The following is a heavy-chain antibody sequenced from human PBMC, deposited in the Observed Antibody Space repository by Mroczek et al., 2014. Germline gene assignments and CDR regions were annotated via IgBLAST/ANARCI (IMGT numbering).Heavy chain of an antibody. CDR3: ARTSVVTAIDFDY. CDR2: IYYSGST. D-gene: IGHD2-21*02. Sequence: KESGPGLVKPSETLSLTCTVSGGSISSSSYYWGWIRQPPGKGLEWIGSIYYSGSTYYNPSLKSRVTISVDTSKNQFSLKLSSVTAADTAVYYCARTSVVTAIDFDYWGQGTLVTVSS. V-gene: IGHV4-39*01. J-gene: IGHJ4*02. CDR1: GGSISSSSYY.